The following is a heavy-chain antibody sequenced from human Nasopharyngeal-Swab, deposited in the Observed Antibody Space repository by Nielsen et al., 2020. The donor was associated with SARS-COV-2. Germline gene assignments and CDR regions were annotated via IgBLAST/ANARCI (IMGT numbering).Heavy chain of an antibody. CDR1: GFTFSSYG. D-gene: IGHD3-10*01. J-gene: IGHJ4*02. CDR3: ASPPGSGILPYYFDY. CDR2: IWYDGSNK. V-gene: IGHV3-33*01. Sequence: GESLKISCAASGFTFSSYGMHWVRQAPGKGLEWVAVIWYDGSNKYYADSVKGRFTISRDNSKNTLYLQMNSLRAEDTAVYYCASPPGSGILPYYFDYWGQGTLVTVSS.